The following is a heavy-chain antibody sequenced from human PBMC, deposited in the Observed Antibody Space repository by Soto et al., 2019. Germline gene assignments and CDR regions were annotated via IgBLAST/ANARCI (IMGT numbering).Heavy chain of an antibody. CDR3: ARDRGFVVRAHPVDY. V-gene: IGHV1-18*01. CDR1: GYTFTSYG. Sequence: ASVKVSCKASGYTFTSYGISWVRQAPGQGLEWMGWISAYNGNTNYAQKLQGRVTMTTDTSTSTAYMELRSLRSDDTAVYYCARDRGFVVRAHPVDYWGQGTLVTVSS. CDR2: ISAYNGNT. D-gene: IGHD3-10*01. J-gene: IGHJ4*02.